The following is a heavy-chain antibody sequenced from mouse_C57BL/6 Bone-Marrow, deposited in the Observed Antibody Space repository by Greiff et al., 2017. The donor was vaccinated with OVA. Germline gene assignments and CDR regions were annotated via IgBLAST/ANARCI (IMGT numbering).Heavy chain of an antibody. Sequence: EVKLVESGPGLVKPSQTVFLTCTVTGISITTGNYRWSWIRQFPGNKLEWIGYIYYSGTITYNPSLTSRTTITRDTPKNQFFLEMNSLTAEDTATYYCAREGDSSGYPFAYWGQGTLVTVSA. CDR3: AREGDSSGYPFAY. CDR1: GISITTGNYR. V-gene: IGHV3-5*01. D-gene: IGHD3-2*02. J-gene: IGHJ3*01. CDR2: IYYSGTI.